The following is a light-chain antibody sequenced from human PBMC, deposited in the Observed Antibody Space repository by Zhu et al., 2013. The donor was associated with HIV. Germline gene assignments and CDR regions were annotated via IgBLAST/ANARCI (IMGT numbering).Light chain of an antibody. J-gene: IGLJ1*01. Sequence: QSALTQAASMSGSPGQSITISCTGTSSDIGSYDLVSWYQQHPGKAPKLMVSEVNNRPSGVSNRFSGSKSGNTASLTISGLQAEDEADYYCSSYTSNNTYVFGTGTKVTVL. CDR2: EVN. V-gene: IGLV2-14*02. CDR3: SSYTSNNTYV. CDR1: SSDIGSYDL.